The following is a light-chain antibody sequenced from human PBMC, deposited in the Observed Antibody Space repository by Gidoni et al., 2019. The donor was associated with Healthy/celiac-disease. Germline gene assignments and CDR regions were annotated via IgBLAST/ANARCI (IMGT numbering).Light chain of an antibody. J-gene: IGKJ1*01. Sequence: LVMTQSPLSMPVTPGEPASISCRSSQSHLHSNGYNYLDWYLQKPGQSPQLLIYLGSNRASGVPDRFSGSGSGTDFTLKISRVEAEDVGVYYCMQDLQTPGTFGQGTKVEIK. CDR1: QSHLHSNGYNY. V-gene: IGKV2-28*01. CDR3: MQDLQTPGT. CDR2: LGS.